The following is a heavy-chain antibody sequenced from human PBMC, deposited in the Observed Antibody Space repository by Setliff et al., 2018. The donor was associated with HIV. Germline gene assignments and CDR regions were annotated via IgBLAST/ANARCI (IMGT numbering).Heavy chain of an antibody. CDR1: GDTFSSYS. Sequence: AASVKVSCKTSGDTFSSYSVSWVRQAPGQGLQCMGGIIPFFGTTNYAQKFQDRVRITTDEAAPAAPATTVYMELSSLRSDDTAVYYCARGRRSDYYDSDGYLYYYFDLWGRGTLVTVSS. V-gene: IGHV1-69*05. CDR3: ARGRRSDYYDSDGYLYYYFDL. CDR2: IIPFFGTT. D-gene: IGHD3-22*01. J-gene: IGHJ2*01.